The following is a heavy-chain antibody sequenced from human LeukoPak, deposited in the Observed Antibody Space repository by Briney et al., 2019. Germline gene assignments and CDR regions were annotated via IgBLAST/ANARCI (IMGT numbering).Heavy chain of an antibody. CDR2: GHYSGTA. CDR3: ARWGGGLLLAFDY. CDR1: GVPITDYY. J-gene: IGHJ4*02. Sequence: SETLSVTCGVSGVPITDYYWNWIRQPPGKGLEWIGFGHYSGTAQYNPSLKGRVTILVDTSTNQFSLKVNSLTGADTAVYFCARWGGGLLLAFDYWGQGALVTVSS. D-gene: IGHD3-16*01. V-gene: IGHV4-59*08.